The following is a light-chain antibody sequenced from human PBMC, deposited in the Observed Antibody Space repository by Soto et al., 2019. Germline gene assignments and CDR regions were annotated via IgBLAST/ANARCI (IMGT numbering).Light chain of an antibody. J-gene: IGKJ1*01. CDR3: QQYGSSPGT. CDR2: GAS. Sequence: EIVMTQSPATLSVSPGERATLSCGASQSVSTNLAWYQQKPGQAPRLLIYGASTGATDIPARFSGSGSGTEFNLTISRLQSEDFAFYYCQQYGSSPGTFGQGTKVDIK. CDR1: QSVSTN. V-gene: IGKV3-15*01.